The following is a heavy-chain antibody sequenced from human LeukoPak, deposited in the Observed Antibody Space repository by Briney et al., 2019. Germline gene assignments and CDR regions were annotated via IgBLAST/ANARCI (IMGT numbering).Heavy chain of an antibody. Sequence: GGSLRLSCAASGLTFRNYWMSWIRQAPGKGLEWAAHISEDGSNKYYVDSVKGRFTISRDNAKNSLYLQVNSLRVEDTAVYYCVSWSGKYYVTSEIPANSWGQGTLVTVSS. CDR3: VSWSGKYYVTSEIPANS. D-gene: IGHD3-10*02. J-gene: IGHJ4*02. CDR2: ISEDGSNK. CDR1: GLTFRNYW. V-gene: IGHV3-7*01.